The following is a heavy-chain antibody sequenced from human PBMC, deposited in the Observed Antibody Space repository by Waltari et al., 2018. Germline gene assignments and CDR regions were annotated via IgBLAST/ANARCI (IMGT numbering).Heavy chain of an antibody. CDR3: ARPLYCSSTSGYIHAFDI. CDR2: IYYSGST. D-gene: IGHD2-2*02. CDR1: GGSISSSSYY. J-gene: IGHJ3*02. V-gene: IGHV4-39*01. Sequence: QLQLQESGPGLVKPSETLSLTCTVSGGSISSSSYYWGWIRQPPGKGLEWIGSIYYSGSTYYNPSLTSRVTIPVDTSKNQFSLKPSSVTAADTAVYYWARPLYCSSTSGYIHAFDIGGQGTMVTVSS.